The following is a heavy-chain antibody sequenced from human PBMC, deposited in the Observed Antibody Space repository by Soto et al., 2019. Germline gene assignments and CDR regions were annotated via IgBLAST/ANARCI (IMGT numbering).Heavy chain of an antibody. CDR1: GESLNYYY. Sequence: VRLDQWGASLVKPSGTLSLTCAIYGESLNYYYWSWIRQSPGQGLEWIGEIYESGGTNYNPSLKGRATISAVWSAQQMSLELKSVTAADTAVYYCARGHWSDRLSNWGPGTLVTVSS. J-gene: IGHJ4*02. V-gene: IGHV4-34*01. CDR2: IYESGGT. CDR3: ARGHWSDRLSN. D-gene: IGHD2-8*02.